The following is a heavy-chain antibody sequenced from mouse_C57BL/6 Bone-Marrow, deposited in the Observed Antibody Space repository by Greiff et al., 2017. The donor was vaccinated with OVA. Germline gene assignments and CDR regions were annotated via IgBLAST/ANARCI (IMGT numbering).Heavy chain of an antibody. CDR3: ARGDYDGNYYAMDY. CDR2: IWSDGST. CDR1: GFSLTSYG. V-gene: IGHV2-6*03. D-gene: IGHD2-4*01. J-gene: IGHJ4*01. Sequence: QVQLKESGPGLVAPSQSLSITCTVSGFSLTSYGVHWVRQPPGKGLEWLVVIWSDGSTNYNSALKSRLSISKDNSKSQVFLKMNSRQTDDTAMYYCARGDYDGNYYAMDYWGQGTSVTVSS.